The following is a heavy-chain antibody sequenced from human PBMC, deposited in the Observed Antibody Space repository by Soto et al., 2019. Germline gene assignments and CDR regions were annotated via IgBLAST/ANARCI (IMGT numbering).Heavy chain of an antibody. V-gene: IGHV1-69*04. CDR3: ARDLSRYCSGGSCYSQSYYYYIDV. D-gene: IGHD2-15*01. J-gene: IGHJ6*03. Sequence: SVKVSCRASGGTFSSYTISWVRQAPGQGLEWMGRIIPILGIANYAQKFQGRVTITADKSTSTAYMELSSLRSEDTAVYYCARDLSRYCSGGSCYSQSYYYYIDVWGKGTTVTVS. CDR2: IIPILGIA. CDR1: GGTFSSYT.